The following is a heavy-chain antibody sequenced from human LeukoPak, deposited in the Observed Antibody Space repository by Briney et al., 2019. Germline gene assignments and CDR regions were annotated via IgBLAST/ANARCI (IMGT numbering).Heavy chain of an antibody. Sequence: SSETLSLTCTVSGGSISTSNYYWGWIRQPPGKGLERIGSIYYTGSTYYNPSLMGRVTISVDTSKNQYSLKLNSVTAADTAVYYCATYCRGTSCYEFAYDIWGQGTMVTVSS. CDR2: IYYTGST. J-gene: IGHJ3*02. CDR1: GGSISTSNYY. D-gene: IGHD2-2*01. CDR3: ATYCRGTSCYEFAYDI. V-gene: IGHV4-39*01.